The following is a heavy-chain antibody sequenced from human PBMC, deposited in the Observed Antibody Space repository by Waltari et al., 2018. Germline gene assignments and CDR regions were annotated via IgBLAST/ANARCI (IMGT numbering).Heavy chain of an antibody. D-gene: IGHD1-26*01. CDR3: ARGGGTFSKPQYFDS. V-gene: IGHV7-4-1*02. Sequence: QVQLVQSGSELKKPGASVKVSCKASGYISTTYGINWVRQAPGQGLEWMGWINTHTGNPTYVQGFTGRFVFSLDTSVSTAYLQISSLKAEDSVIYYCARGGGTFSKPQYFDSWGQGTRVTVSS. CDR1: GYISTTYG. J-gene: IGHJ4*02. CDR2: INTHTGNP.